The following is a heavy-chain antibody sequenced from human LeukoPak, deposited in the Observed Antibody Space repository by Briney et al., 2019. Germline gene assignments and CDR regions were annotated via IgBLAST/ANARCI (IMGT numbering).Heavy chain of an antibody. CDR2: IHSGGSLR. J-gene: IGHJ4*02. D-gene: IGHD2-21*01. V-gene: IGHV3-48*01. Sequence: GGSLRLSCAASGFSFSSYSFNWVRQAPGEGLDWLAYIHSGGSLRYYSKSVKGRFTISRDNGKNSLFLQMDGLSAEDAGIYYFEIGVNPGKAAVVIEGGGYGGQEPRVTVP. CDR1: GFSFSSYS. CDR3: EIGVNPGKAAVVIEGGGY.